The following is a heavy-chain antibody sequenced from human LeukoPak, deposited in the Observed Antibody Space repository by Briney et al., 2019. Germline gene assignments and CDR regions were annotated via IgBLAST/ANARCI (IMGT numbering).Heavy chain of an antibody. CDR2: ISYDGTNK. D-gene: IGHD2-8*02. CDR1: GFTFRNYG. CDR3: AKGGDHTGSLDAFDM. V-gene: IGHV3-30*18. Sequence: GGSLRLSCAASGFTFRNYGMHWVRQAPGKGLEWVALISYDGTNKHYGNSVKGRFTISRDTPKNTVFLRMSSLRPEDTAVYYCAKGGDHTGSLDAFDMWGQGTKVTVSS. J-gene: IGHJ3*02.